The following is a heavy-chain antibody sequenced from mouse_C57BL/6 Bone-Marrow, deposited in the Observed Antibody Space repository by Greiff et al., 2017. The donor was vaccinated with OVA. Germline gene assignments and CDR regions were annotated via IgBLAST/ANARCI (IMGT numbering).Heavy chain of an antibody. CDR2: ISYSGST. CDR3: ARELRFYYFDY. CDR1: GYSITSGYD. D-gene: IGHD1-1*01. V-gene: IGHV3-1*01. J-gene: IGHJ2*01. Sequence: EVQLQQSGPGMVKPSQSLSLTCTVTGYSITSGYDWHWIRHFPGNKLEWTGYISYSGSTNYNPSLKSRISITHDTSKNHFFLKLNSVTTEDTATYYCARELRFYYFDYWGQGTTLTVSS.